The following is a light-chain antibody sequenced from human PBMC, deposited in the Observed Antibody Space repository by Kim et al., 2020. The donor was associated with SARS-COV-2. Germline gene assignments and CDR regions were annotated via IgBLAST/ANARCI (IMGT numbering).Light chain of an antibody. V-gene: IGKV4-1*01. Sequence: ATISCRPSQNILYTSDNKNYLAWYQHKPGQPPKLLIYWASTRGSGVPDRFSGSGSGTDFTLTISSLQAEDVAVYYCQQYYSTPPTFGGGTKVDIK. J-gene: IGKJ4*01. CDR1: QNILYTSDNKNY. CDR3: QQYYSTPPT. CDR2: WAS.